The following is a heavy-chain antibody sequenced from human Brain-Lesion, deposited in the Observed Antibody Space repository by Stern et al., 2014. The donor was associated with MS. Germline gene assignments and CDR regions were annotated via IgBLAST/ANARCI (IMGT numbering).Heavy chain of an antibody. CDR3: AKDRQYLTYFFDH. J-gene: IGHJ5*02. D-gene: IGHD2/OR15-2a*01. CDR2: VSYDGSNK. Sequence: QVQLVQSGGGVVQPGRPLRLSCVASGFTFGSCAMHWVRQAPVKGLEWVAGVSYDGSNKYYADSVKGRFTISRDNSQNTLYMQMSSLRPEDTAVYYCAKDRQYLTYFFDHWGQGSLVTVSS. CDR1: GFTFGSCA. V-gene: IGHV3-30*18.